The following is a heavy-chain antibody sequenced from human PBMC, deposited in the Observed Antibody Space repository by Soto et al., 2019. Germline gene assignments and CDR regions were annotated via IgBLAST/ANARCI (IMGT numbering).Heavy chain of an antibody. J-gene: IGHJ3*02. Sequence: PSETLSLTCTVSGGSISSYYWSWIRQPPGKGLEWIGYIYYSGSTNYNPSLKSRVTISVDTSKNQFSLKLSSVTAADTAVYYCARATLVGDAFDNWGQGTMVTVSS. CDR1: GGSISSYY. CDR3: ARATLVGDAFDN. CDR2: IYYSGST. V-gene: IGHV4-59*01.